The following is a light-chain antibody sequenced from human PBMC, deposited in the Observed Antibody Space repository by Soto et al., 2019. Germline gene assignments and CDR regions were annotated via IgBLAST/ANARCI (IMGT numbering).Light chain of an antibody. CDR3: FSYTASDMWV. V-gene: IGLV1-44*01. CDR1: RSSIGSNT. J-gene: IGLJ3*02. CDR2: SNN. Sequence: QSVLTQPPSASGTPGQRVTISCSGSRSSIGSNTVNWYQHLPGSAPKLLIYSNNHRPSGVPDRFSGSKSGNTASLTISGLQTEDEADYYCFSYTASDMWVFGGGTKLTVL.